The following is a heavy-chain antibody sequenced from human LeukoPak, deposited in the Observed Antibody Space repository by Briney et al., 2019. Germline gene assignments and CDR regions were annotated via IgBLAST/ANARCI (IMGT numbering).Heavy chain of an antibody. D-gene: IGHD6-19*01. J-gene: IGHJ6*02. CDR2: INSDGSST. CDR3: AGEPTGYSSGWYRDNYYYYGMDV. Sequence: AGGSLRLSCAASGVTFSSYWMHWVRQAPGKGLVWVSRINSDGSSTSYADSVKGRFTISRDNATNTLYLQMNSLRAEDTAVYYCAGEPTGYSSGWYRDNYYYYGMDVWGQGTTVTVSS. V-gene: IGHV3-74*01. CDR1: GVTFSSYW.